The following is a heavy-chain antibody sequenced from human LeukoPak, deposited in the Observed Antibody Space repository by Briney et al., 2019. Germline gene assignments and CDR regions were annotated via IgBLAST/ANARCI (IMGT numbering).Heavy chain of an antibody. CDR3: ARGYCSSTSCLPVFDY. Sequence: GESLKISCKGPGNSFTRCWIGWVRQMPGKGLEWMGIIYPGDSDTRYSPSFQGRVTISADKSISTAYLQWSSLQASDTAMYYCARGYCSSTSCLPVFDYWGQGTLVTVSS. CDR2: IYPGDSDT. V-gene: IGHV5-51*01. D-gene: IGHD2-2*01. CDR1: GNSFTRCW. J-gene: IGHJ4*02.